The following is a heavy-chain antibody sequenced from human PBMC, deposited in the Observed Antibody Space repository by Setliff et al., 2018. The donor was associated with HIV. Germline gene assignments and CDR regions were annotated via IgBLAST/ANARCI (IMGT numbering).Heavy chain of an antibody. Sequence: SETLSLTCAVYNGSFSGYYWTWIRQPPGKGLEWIGEINHSGSTNYSPSLKSRVTISVDVSKNQFSLRLSSVTAADTAVYYCAAWGPRYTYAPFFFDSWGQGTLVTV. CDR3: AAWGPRYTYAPFFFDS. CDR2: INHSGST. CDR1: NGSFSGYY. V-gene: IGHV4-34*01. J-gene: IGHJ4*02. D-gene: IGHD2-2*01.